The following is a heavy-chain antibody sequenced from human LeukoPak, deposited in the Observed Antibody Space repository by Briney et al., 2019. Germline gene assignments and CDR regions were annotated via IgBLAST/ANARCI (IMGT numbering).Heavy chain of an antibody. Sequence: GGSLRLSCAASGFTFSSYIMNWVRQAPGKGLEWVSSISSGSGYIYYADSVKGRFTISRDNAKNSLYLQMNSLRADDTAVYYCARDPDGSEAYFDYWGQGTLVTVSS. CDR3: ARDPDGSEAYFDY. CDR1: GFTFSSYI. J-gene: IGHJ4*02. D-gene: IGHD5-24*01. V-gene: IGHV3-21*01. CDR2: ISSGSGYI.